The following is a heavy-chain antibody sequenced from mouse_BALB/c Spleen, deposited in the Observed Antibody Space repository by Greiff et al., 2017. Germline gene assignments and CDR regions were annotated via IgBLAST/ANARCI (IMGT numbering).Heavy chain of an antibody. J-gene: IGHJ4*01. Sequence: EVKLVESGPGLVKPSQSLSLTCTVTGYSITSDYAWNWIRQFPGNKLEWMGYISYSGSTSYNPSLKSRISITRDTSKNQFFLQLNSVTTEDTATYYCARGWGAMDYWGQGTSVTVSS. CDR1: GYSITSDYA. CDR2: ISYSGST. CDR3: ARGWGAMDY. V-gene: IGHV3-2*02.